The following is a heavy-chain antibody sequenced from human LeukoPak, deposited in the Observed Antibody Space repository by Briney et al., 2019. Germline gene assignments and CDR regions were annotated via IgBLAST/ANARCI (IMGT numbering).Heavy chain of an antibody. J-gene: IGHJ6*03. CDR2: IYTSGTTT. Sequence: PSETLSLTCTVSDDPINSGVYYWNWIRRPAGKGLEWIGHIYTSGTTTNSNPSLKSRVAISLDTSKNHFSLKLSSVTAADTAVYYCARAKKRSGRSRNFYLDVWGKGTTVTVSS. D-gene: IGHD1-26*01. V-gene: IGHV4-61*09. CDR1: DDPINSGVYY. CDR3: ARAKKRSGRSRNFYLDV.